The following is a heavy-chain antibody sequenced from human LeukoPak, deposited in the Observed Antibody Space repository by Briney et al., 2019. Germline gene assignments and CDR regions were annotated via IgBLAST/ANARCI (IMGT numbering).Heavy chain of an antibody. CDR1: GYSFTSYW. CDR3: ARRGGYSYGYGDYYYYYMDV. Sequence: GESLKISCKGSGYSFTSYWLGWVRQMPGKGLEWMGIIYPGDSDTRYSPSFQGQVTISADKSITTAYLQWSSLKASDTAMYYCARRGGYSYGYGDYYYYYMDVWGKGTTVTVSS. D-gene: IGHD5-18*01. J-gene: IGHJ6*03. V-gene: IGHV5-51*01. CDR2: IYPGDSDT.